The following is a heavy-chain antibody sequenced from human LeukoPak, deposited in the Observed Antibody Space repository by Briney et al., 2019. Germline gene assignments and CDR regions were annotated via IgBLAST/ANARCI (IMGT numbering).Heavy chain of an antibody. Sequence: PGGSLRLSGAASGFTFSSYGMHWVRQAPGKGLEGVAVMWYDGSNKYYADSVKGRFTISRDNSKNTLYLQMNSLRAEDTAVYYCARDLIQDYYDGPWFDPWGQGTLVTVSS. CDR3: ARDLIQDYYDGPWFDP. CDR2: MWYDGSNK. CDR1: GFTFSSYG. V-gene: IGHV3-33*01. D-gene: IGHD3-22*01. J-gene: IGHJ5*02.